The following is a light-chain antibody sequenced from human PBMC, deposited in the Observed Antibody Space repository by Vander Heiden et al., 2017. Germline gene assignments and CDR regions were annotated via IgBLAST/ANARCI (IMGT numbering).Light chain of an antibody. Sequence: QSALTQPASLSGSPGQSITSPCTGTSSDVGGYDYVSWYKQHPGKAPKLIISDVRNRPSGVSDRFSGSKSGNTASLAISGLQADDEADYYCSSYTSTSILVFGGGTKVTVL. J-gene: IGLJ2*01. CDR2: DVR. V-gene: IGLV2-14*01. CDR1: SSDVGGYDY. CDR3: SSYTSTSILV.